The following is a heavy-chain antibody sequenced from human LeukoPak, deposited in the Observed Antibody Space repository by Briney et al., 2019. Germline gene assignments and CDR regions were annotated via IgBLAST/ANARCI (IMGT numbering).Heavy chain of an antibody. Sequence: ASVRVSCKASGYTFTSYGISWVRQAPGQGLEWMGWISAYKGNTTYAQKLQGRVTMTTDTSTSTAYMELRSPRSDDTAVYYCARESAPLALRYFDWLSMPYYFDYWGQGTLVTVSS. CDR3: ARESAPLALRYFDWLSMPYYFDY. CDR2: ISAYKGNT. J-gene: IGHJ4*02. V-gene: IGHV1-18*01. D-gene: IGHD3-9*01. CDR1: GYTFTSYG.